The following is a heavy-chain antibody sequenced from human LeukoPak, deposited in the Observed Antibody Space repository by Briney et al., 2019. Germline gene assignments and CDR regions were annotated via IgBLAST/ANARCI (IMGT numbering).Heavy chain of an antibody. V-gene: IGHV3-11*01. Sequence: GGSLRLSCAVSGFTFSDYYMSWIRQAPGRGLEWVSYISSSGNTIYYADSVKGRFTISRDNSKNTLYLQMNSLRAEDTAVYYCARYSLGRFDYWGQGTLVTVSS. CDR3: ARYSLGRFDY. J-gene: IGHJ4*02. CDR2: ISSSGNTI. D-gene: IGHD2-15*01. CDR1: GFTFSDYY.